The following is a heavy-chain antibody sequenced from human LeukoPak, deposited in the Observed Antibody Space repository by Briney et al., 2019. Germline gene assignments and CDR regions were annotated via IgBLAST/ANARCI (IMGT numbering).Heavy chain of an antibody. J-gene: IGHJ4*02. Sequence: SETLSLTCTVSGVSISSSSYYWGWIRPPPGEGLEWIGSIYYSGSTYYNPSLNSRVTISVDTSKNQFSLKLSSVTAADTAVYYCARHPSRSAAGSLLPFDYWGQGTLVTVSS. CDR3: ARHPSRSAAGSLLPFDY. CDR2: IYYSGST. D-gene: IGHD6-13*01. CDR1: GVSISSSSYY. V-gene: IGHV4-39*01.